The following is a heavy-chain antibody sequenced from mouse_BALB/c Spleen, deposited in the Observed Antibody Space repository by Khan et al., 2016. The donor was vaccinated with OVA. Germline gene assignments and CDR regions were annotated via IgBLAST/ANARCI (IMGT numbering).Heavy chain of an antibody. Sequence: VELVESGPGLVAPSQSLSITCTISGFSLTNYGIHWVRQPPGKGLEWLVVIWSDGSTTYNSALKSRLSISKDKFQSQVFLKMNSLQTDDTAMYYCARQPYYHYYVMDYWGQGTAVTVSS. CDR2: IWSDGST. J-gene: IGHJ4*01. CDR3: ARQPYYHYYVMDY. CDR1: GFSLTNYG. D-gene: IGHD2-10*01. V-gene: IGHV2-6-1*01.